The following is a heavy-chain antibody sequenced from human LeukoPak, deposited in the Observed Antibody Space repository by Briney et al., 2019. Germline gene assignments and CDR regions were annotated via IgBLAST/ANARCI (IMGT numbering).Heavy chain of an antibody. CDR2: INPNSGGT. Sequence: ASVKVSCKASGYTFTGYYMHWVRQAPGQGLEWMGWINPNSGGTNYAQKFQGRVTMTRDTSISTAYMELSRLRSDDTAVHYCARGLHDSSGYLDYWGQGTLVTVSS. V-gene: IGHV1-2*02. CDR1: GYTFTGYY. J-gene: IGHJ4*02. D-gene: IGHD3-22*01. CDR3: ARGLHDSSGYLDY.